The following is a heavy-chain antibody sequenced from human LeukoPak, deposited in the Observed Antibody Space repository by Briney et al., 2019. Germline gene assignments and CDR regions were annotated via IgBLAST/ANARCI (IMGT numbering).Heavy chain of an antibody. CDR2: VNYRGDG. J-gene: IGHJ4*02. CDR3: ARETSLHIFDS. CDR1: NASYGPYY. Sequence: PSETLSLTCDVYNASYGPYYWSWLRQSPGKGLEYIGEVNYRGDGNYNPSLNSRASISIDTSKKQFSLRLTSVTAADTAMYYCARETSLHIFDSWGQGTLVTVSP. D-gene: IGHD2-21*01. V-gene: IGHV4-34*01.